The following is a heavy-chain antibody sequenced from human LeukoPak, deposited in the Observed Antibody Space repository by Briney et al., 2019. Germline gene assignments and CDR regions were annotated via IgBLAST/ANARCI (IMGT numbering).Heavy chain of an antibody. V-gene: IGHV3-53*01. J-gene: IGHJ4*02. D-gene: IGHD1-14*01. CDR1: GFTVITND. Sequence: GASLRLSCAASGFTVITNDMTWVRQAPGKGLEWVSVLYSDGNTKYADSVQGRFTISRDNSKNTLYLEMNSLSPDDTAVYYCARGVEPLAANTLAYWGQGTLVTVSS. CDR2: LYSDGNT. CDR3: ARGVEPLAANTLAY.